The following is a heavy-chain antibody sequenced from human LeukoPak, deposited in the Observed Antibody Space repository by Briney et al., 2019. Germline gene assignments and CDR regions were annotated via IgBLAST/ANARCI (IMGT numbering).Heavy chain of an antibody. V-gene: IGHV1-3*01. CDR1: GYTFTSYA. CDR3: ASNPPGDVDTAINPLDY. J-gene: IGHJ4*02. D-gene: IGHD5-18*01. CDR2: INAGNGNT. Sequence: RASVKVSCKASGYTFTSYAMHWVRQAPGQRLEWTGWINAGNGNTNYAQKLQGRVTMTTDTSTSTAYMELRSLRSDDTAVYYCASNPPGDVDTAINPLDYWGQGTLVTVSS.